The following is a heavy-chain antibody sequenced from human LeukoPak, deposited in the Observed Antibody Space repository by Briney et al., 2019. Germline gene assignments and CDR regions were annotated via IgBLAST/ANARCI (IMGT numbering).Heavy chain of an antibody. CDR1: GGSFSGYY. J-gene: IGHJ4*02. Sequence: SSETLSLTCAVYGGSFSGYYWSWIRQPPGKGLEWIGYIYHSGSTYYNPSLKSRVTISVDRSKNQFSLKLSSVTAADTAVYYCARGGNIVATRYYFDYWGQGTLVTVSS. CDR2: IYHSGST. CDR3: ARGGNIVATRYYFDY. V-gene: IGHV4-34*01. D-gene: IGHD5-12*01.